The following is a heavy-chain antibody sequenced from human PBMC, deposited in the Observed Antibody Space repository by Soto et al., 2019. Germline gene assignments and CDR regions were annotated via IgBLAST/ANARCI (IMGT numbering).Heavy chain of an antibody. Sequence: GSLRLSFAAAGFTFSSYEMNWVRQAPGKGLEWVSYISSSGITIYYADSVKGRFTISRDNAKNSLYLQMNSLRAEDTAVYYCARAPRYYYDSSGFDYGMDVWGQGTTVTVSS. D-gene: IGHD3-22*01. CDR2: ISSSGITI. V-gene: IGHV3-48*03. J-gene: IGHJ6*02. CDR1: GFTFSSYE. CDR3: ARAPRYYYDSSGFDYGMDV.